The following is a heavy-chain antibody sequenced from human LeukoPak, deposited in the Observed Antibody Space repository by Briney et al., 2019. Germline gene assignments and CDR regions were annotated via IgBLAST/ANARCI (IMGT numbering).Heavy chain of an antibody. D-gene: IGHD3-22*01. CDR1: GGTFSSYA. J-gene: IGHJ4*02. CDR2: IIPIFGTA. Sequence: ASVKVSCKASGGTFSSYAISWVRQAPGQGLEWMGGIIPIFGTANYAQKFQGRVTITADESTSTAYMELSSLRSEDTAVYYCARSSASRVPYYYDSSGIFDHWGQGTLVTVSS. V-gene: IGHV1-69*13. CDR3: ARSSASRVPYYYDSSGIFDH.